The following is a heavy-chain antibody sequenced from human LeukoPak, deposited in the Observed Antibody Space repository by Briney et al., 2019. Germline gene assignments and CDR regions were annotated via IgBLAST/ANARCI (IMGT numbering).Heavy chain of an antibody. CDR1: GGSISSSSYY. D-gene: IGHD3-3*01. CDR2: IYYSGST. CDR3: ASLDRGLEWLSSCPDY. J-gene: IGHJ4*01. V-gene: IGHV4-39*01. Sequence: SETLSLTCTVSGGSISSSSYYWGWIRQPPGKGLEWIGSIYYSGSTYYNPSLKSRVTLSVDTSQNQFSLKLSSVTAADTALYYCASLDRGLEWLSSCPDYWGQGTLVTVSS.